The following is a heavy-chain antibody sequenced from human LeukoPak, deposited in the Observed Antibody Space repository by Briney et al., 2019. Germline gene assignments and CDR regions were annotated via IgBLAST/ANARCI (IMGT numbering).Heavy chain of an antibody. CDR3: ASLAHFDGSTYYPDF. D-gene: IGHD3-22*01. V-gene: IGHV1-2*02. Sequence: ASVKVSCKASGYTFTDYYLHWLRQAPGQGLEWMGWMHPNSGGTNYAQNFQGRVTMTRDTSITTAYMELSRLTSDDTAVYYCASLAHFDGSTYYPDFWGQGTLVTASS. CDR2: MHPNSGGT. J-gene: IGHJ4*02. CDR1: GYTFTDYY.